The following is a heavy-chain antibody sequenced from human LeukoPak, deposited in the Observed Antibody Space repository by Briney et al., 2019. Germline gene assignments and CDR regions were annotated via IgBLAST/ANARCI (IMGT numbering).Heavy chain of an antibody. J-gene: IGHJ6*02. CDR2: IYYSGST. V-gene: IGHV4-39*01. CDR1: GGSISSSSYY. CDR3: TRESQAYGMDV. Sequence: SETLSLTCTVSGGSISSSSYYWGWIRQPPGKGLEWIGSIYYSGSTYYNPSLKSRVTISVDTSKNQFSLKLSSVTAADTAVYYCTRESQAYGMDVWGQGTTVTVSS.